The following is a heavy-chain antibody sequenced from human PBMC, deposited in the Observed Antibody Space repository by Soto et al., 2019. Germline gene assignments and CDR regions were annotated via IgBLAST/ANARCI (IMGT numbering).Heavy chain of an antibody. Sequence: SETLSLTCAVSGGPITSGGYSWSWIRRPPGKGLEWIGYIYHSGGTYYNPSLKSRVTLSIDRTKKQFSLKLKSVTAADTAVYFCARTITTSGWFDPWGQGTLVTVSS. J-gene: IGHJ5*02. CDR3: ARTITTSGWFDP. CDR1: GGPITSGGYS. CDR2: IYHSGGT. V-gene: IGHV4-30-2*01. D-gene: IGHD4-4*01.